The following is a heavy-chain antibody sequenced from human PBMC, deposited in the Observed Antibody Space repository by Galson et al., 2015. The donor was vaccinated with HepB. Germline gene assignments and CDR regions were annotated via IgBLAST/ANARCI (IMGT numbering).Heavy chain of an antibody. D-gene: IGHD1-1*01. CDR3: ARDKVRENSYYYGMDV. Sequence: QSGAEVKKPGESLKISCKGSGYSFTSYWIGWVRQMPGKGLEWMGIIYPGDSDTTYNPSLKSRVTISVDTSKNQFSLRLSSVTAADTAVYYCARDKVRENSYYYGMDVWGQGITVTVSS. CDR2: IYPGDSDT. J-gene: IGHJ6*02. CDR1: GYSFTSYW. V-gene: IGHV5-51*01.